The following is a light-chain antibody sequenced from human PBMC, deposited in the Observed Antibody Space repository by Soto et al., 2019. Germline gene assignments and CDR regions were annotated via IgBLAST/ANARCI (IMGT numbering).Light chain of an antibody. J-gene: IGLJ2*01. V-gene: IGLV2-14*01. CDR3: SSYTSSSTLV. Sequence: QSALTQPASVSGSPGQSITISCTGTSSDVGGYNYVSWYQQHPGKAPKLMIYDVSSRPSGVSNRFSGSKSGNTASLTISGLQAEDEDDYYCSSYTSSSTLVLGGGTKLTVL. CDR2: DVS. CDR1: SSDVGGYNY.